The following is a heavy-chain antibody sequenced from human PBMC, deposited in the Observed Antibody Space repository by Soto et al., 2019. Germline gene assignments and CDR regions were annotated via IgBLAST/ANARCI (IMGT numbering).Heavy chain of an antibody. Sequence: XXTLSLTCAVSGYSIISSNWWGWIRQPPGKGMESSGXIYYSXNTYSNPSLKXXVTKSADXXISTKYLKWNSLKDSDNDMYYCARQGPAVVFDYWGKGTLVTV. V-gene: IGHV4-28*04. CDR3: ARQGPAVVFDY. CDR1: GYSIISSNW. CDR2: IYYSXNT. J-gene: IGHJ4*02. D-gene: IGHD3-22*01.